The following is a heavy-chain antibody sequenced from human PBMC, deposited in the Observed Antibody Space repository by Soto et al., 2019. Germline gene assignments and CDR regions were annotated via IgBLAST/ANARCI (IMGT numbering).Heavy chain of an antibody. Sequence: ETLSLTCTVSGGSISSYYWNWIRQPPGKGLEWIGYIYYSGNTNYSPSLKSRVTISLDTSKKQFSLKLSSVTAADTAVYYCARAGDYYETSGAYYGYFDYWGQGTLVTVS. CDR3: ARAGDYYETSGAYYGYFDY. CDR1: GGSISSYY. CDR2: IYYSGNT. D-gene: IGHD3-22*01. V-gene: IGHV4-59*01. J-gene: IGHJ4*02.